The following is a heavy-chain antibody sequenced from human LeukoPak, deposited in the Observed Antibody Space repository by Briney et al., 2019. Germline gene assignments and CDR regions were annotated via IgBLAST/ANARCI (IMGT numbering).Heavy chain of an antibody. J-gene: IGHJ4*02. CDR3: ARVAYDILTGYYRVPYYFDY. D-gene: IGHD3-9*01. CDR2: IRSNAYSGTT. Sequence: PGGSLRLSCTGSGFPFGDYAMGWLRQAPGKGLEWVGFIRSNAYSGTTEYAASVKGRFIISRDDSKSIAYLEMSSLKTEDTAVYYCARVAYDILTGYYRVPYYFDYWGQGTLVTVSS. CDR1: GFPFGDYA. V-gene: IGHV3-49*03.